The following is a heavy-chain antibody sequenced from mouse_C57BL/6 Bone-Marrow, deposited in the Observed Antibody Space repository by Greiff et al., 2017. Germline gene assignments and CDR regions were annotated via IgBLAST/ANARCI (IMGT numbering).Heavy chain of an antibody. D-gene: IGHD1-1*01. CDR3: ARKAPYYCRHYFDY. J-gene: IGHJ4*01. CDR2: IWPGGGT. CDR1: GFSLTSYA. Sequence: QVQLKESGPGLVAPSQSLSITCTVSGFSLTSYALSWVSQPPGKGLEWLGVIWPGGGTNYNSALNSSLSIIKDNSKSQVFLKMNSLQTDDTARYYSARKAPYYCRHYFDYWGQGTTVTVSS. V-gene: IGHV2-9-1*01.